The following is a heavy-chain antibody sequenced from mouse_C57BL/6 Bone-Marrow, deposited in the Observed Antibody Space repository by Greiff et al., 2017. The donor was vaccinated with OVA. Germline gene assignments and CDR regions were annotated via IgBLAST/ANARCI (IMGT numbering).Heavy chain of an antibody. V-gene: IGHV1-82*01. D-gene: IGHD2-3*01. CDR1: GYAFSSSW. J-gene: IGHJ2*01. CDR2: IYPGDGDT. CDR3: ARSGGYYYYFDY. Sequence: QVQLKESGPELVKPGASVKISCKASGYAFSSSWMNWVKQRPGKGLEWIGRIYPGDGDTNYNGKFKGKATLTADKSSSTAYMQLSSLTSEDSAVYFCARSGGYYYYFDYWGQGTTLTVSS.